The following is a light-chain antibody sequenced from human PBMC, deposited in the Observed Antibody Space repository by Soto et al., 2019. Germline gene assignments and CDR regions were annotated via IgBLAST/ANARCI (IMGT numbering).Light chain of an antibody. Sequence: QSALTQPASVSGSPGQSITISCTGTSNDIGNYNYVSWYQQHPGKAPKVMIYEVSNRPSGISNRFSGSKSGNTASLTISGLQAEDEADYYCHSYDISLSTYVLGTGTKLTVL. CDR3: HSYDISLSTYV. J-gene: IGLJ1*01. CDR1: SNDIGNYNY. V-gene: IGLV2-14*01. CDR2: EVS.